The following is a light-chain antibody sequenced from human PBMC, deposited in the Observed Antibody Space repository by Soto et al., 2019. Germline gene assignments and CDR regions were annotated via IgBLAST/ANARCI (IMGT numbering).Light chain of an antibody. Sequence: QAVVTQPRSVSGSPGQSVTISCTGTSSDVGGYDYVSWYQQHPGKAPKLMIFDVNKRPSGVPDRFSGSKSGNTASLTISGLQADDEANYYCSSYTSSNTPYVFGTGTKLTVL. V-gene: IGLV2-11*01. CDR1: SSDVGGYDY. CDR2: DVN. J-gene: IGLJ1*01. CDR3: SSYTSSNTPYV.